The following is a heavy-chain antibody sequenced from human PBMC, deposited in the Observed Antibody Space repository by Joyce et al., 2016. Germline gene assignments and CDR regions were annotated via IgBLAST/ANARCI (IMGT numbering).Heavy chain of an antibody. D-gene: IGHD2-2*02. CDR1: GYSFTDYY. Sequence: LVKPGASVKVSCKASGYSFTDYYIHWVRRAPGQGLEWMGWMKPNSGGTNSPQKFQGRVTITRDTSISTAYMEVSSLRSDDTAVYYCARRRHRTTNTICYTCWFDLWGQGTLVTVSS. J-gene: IGHJ5*02. V-gene: IGHV1-2*02. CDR2: MKPNSGGT. CDR3: ARRRHRTTNTICYTCWFDL.